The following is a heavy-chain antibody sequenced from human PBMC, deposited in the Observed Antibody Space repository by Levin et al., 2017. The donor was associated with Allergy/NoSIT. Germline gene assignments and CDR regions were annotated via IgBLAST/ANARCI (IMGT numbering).Heavy chain of an antibody. D-gene: IGHD6-25*01. J-gene: IGHJ5*01. V-gene: IGHV4-38-2*02. Sequence: SETLSLTCTISGYSISNGYDWGWIRQPPGKGLAWIGNIFHRGTTYYNPSLQSRVTISVDTSKNQISLKLRSVTAADTAVYYCARENGLAAPGAKYLDSGGHGTLVTVSS. CDR3: ARENGLAAPGAKYLDS. CDR1: GYSISNGYD. CDR2: IFHRGTT.